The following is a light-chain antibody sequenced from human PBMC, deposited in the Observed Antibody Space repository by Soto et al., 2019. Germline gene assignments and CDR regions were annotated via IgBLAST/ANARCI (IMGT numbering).Light chain of an antibody. CDR1: SSDIGAYNY. CDR2: DVT. V-gene: IGLV2-14*03. J-gene: IGLJ3*02. Sequence: QSALTQPASVSGSPGQSITISCTGTSSDIGAYNYVSWYQHHPGKAPKLVIYDVTDRASGVSDRFSGSKSGNTASLTISGLQAEDEADYYCTSQTTSSTLVFGGGTKVTVL. CDR3: TSQTTSSTLV.